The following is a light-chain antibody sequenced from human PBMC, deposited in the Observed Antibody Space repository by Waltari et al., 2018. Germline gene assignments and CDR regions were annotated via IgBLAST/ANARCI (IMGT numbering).Light chain of an antibody. CDR1: QSISTR. V-gene: IGKV1-5*03. Sequence: DILMTQSPSTLSASVGDRVIITCRASQSISTRLAWYQQRPGKAPNLLIYKASNLVSGVSSRFSGSGYGTEFTLTISSLQPDDVATYSCQQYNSYPFTFGQGTKLEIK. CDR3: QQYNSYPFT. J-gene: IGKJ2*01. CDR2: KAS.